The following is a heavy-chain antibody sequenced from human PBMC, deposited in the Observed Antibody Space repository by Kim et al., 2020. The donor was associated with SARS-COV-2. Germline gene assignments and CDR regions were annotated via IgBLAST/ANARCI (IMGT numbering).Heavy chain of an antibody. Sequence: GGSLRLSCAASGFTFKDYGMHWVRQAPGKGPEWVSGISWNSGSIGYADSVRGRFTISRDNAKNSLYLQMNSLRPEDTALYYCARREVASDSRGPFDIWGQGTMVTVSS. CDR2: ISWNSGSI. D-gene: IGHD2-15*01. CDR1: GFTFKDYG. CDR3: ARREVASDSRGPFDI. J-gene: IGHJ3*02. V-gene: IGHV3-9*01.